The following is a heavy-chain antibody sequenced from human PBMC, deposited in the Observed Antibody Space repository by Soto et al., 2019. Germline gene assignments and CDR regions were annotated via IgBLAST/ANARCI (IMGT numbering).Heavy chain of an antibody. Sequence: PSDTLSLTCTVSGGAISSSSYYWGRICHPPGKGLEWIGSIYYSGSTYCNPSLKSRVTISVDTSKNQFSLKLSSVTAADTAVYYCARIKFEYSSSSAYYYYYSMDVWGKGTTVT. D-gene: IGHD6-6*01. CDR3: ARIKFEYSSSSAYYYYYSMDV. J-gene: IGHJ6*03. CDR2: IYYSGST. CDR1: GGAISSSSYY. V-gene: IGHV4-39*01.